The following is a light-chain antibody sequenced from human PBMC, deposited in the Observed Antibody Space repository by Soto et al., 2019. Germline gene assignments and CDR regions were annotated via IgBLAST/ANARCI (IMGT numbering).Light chain of an antibody. Sequence: QSVLTQPPSVSGAPGQRVTISCTGSSSNIGAGYDLHWYQQLPGTAPKLLIYGNSNRPSGFPDRFSGSKSGTSASLAITGLQAEAEADYNCQSYDSSLSGWVFGGGTKLTVL. V-gene: IGLV1-40*01. CDR2: GNS. CDR1: SSNIGAGYD. CDR3: QSYDSSLSGWV. J-gene: IGLJ3*02.